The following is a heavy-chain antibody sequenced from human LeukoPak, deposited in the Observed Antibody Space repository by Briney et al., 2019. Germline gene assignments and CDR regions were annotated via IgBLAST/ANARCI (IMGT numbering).Heavy chain of an antibody. V-gene: IGHV3-7*01. D-gene: IGHD1-26*01. CDR1: GFTFRTHW. CDR3: ARWAGGHYDY. Sequence: GGSLRLSCAASGFTFRTHWMSWVRQAPGKGREWVANIKQDGSETYYVDSVKGRFTISRDNGKNSMYLQMNSLIAEDTAVYYCARWAGGHYDYWGQGTLVTVSS. CDR2: IKQDGSET. J-gene: IGHJ4*02.